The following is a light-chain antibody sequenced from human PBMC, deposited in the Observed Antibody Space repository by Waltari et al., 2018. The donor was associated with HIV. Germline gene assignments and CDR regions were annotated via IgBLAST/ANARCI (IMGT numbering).Light chain of an antibody. Sequence: DLVLTQSPDSMAVSLGERATVNSTSSQTVLYSSDNRDYLAWYQVRPGQPPQLPIYWASTRQSGVPDRFSGSGSGTHFTLTISGLQAEDVAIYYCQQYYTTPQSFGQGTRLEI. CDR1: QTVLYSSDNRDY. CDR3: QQYYTTPQS. CDR2: WAS. J-gene: IGKJ2*03. V-gene: IGKV4-1*01.